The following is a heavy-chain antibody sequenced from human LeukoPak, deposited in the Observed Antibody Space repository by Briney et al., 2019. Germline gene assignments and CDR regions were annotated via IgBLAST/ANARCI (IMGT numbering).Heavy chain of an antibody. CDR1: GFTFSSYS. V-gene: IGHV3-23*01. Sequence: PGGSLRLSCAASGFTFSSYSMNWVRQAPGKGLEWVSAISGSGGSTYYADSVKGRFTISRDNSKNTLYPQMNSLRAEDTAVYYCAKVTTIFGVTSYDYWGQGTLVTVSS. D-gene: IGHD3-3*01. J-gene: IGHJ4*02. CDR3: AKVTTIFGVTSYDY. CDR2: ISGSGGST.